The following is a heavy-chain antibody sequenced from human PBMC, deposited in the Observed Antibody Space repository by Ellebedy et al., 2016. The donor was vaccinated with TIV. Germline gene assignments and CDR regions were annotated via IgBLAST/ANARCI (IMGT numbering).Heavy chain of an antibody. V-gene: IGHV1-18*04. Sequence: ASVKVSCXASGYTFTGYYIHWVRQAPGQGLEWMGWISGYNGNTNYAQNVQGRVTMTTDTSTNTAYMELRSLTSHDTAVYYCATNKNPTVEYEIAYRLGLDIWGQGTPVIVSS. D-gene: IGHD1-14*01. CDR1: GYTFTGYY. CDR2: ISGYNGNT. CDR3: ATNKNPTVEYEIAYRLGLDI. J-gene: IGHJ6*02.